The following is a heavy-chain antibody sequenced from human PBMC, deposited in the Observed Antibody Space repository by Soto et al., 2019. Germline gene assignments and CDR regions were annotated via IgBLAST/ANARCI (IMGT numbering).Heavy chain of an antibody. V-gene: IGHV4-4*02. D-gene: IGHD3-10*01. CDR2: IYYSGST. CDR3: ATGITVVRGVIIRPFDY. CDR1: GGSISSNNW. Sequence: PSETLSLTCAVSGGSISSNNWWSWVRQPPGKGLEWIGEIYYSGSTNYNPSFKSRVTMSVDKSKNHFSLDLSSVTAADTAVYYCATGITVVRGVIIRPFDYWGQGTPVTVS. J-gene: IGHJ4*02.